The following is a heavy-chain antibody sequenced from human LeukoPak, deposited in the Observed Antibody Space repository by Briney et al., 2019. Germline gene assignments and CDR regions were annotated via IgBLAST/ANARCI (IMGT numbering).Heavy chain of an antibody. D-gene: IGHD3-16*01. CDR2: ISYDGNNK. J-gene: IGHJ6*02. Sequence: GGSLRLSCAASGFTFSTYAIHWVRQAPGKGLEWVAIISYDGNNKFYADSVKGRFTISRDNSKNTLYLQMNSLRLEDTAVYYCAREKSDDDYGMDVWGQGTTVTVSS. V-gene: IGHV3-30-3*01. CDR3: AREKSDDDYGMDV. CDR1: GFTFSTYA.